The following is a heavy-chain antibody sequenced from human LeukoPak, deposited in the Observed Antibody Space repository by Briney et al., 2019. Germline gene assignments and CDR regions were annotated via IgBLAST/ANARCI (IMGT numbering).Heavy chain of an antibody. J-gene: IGHJ5*01. V-gene: IGHV4-39*02. CDR1: GVSISSNLYY. CDR2: IYHTGTT. Sequence: SETLSLTCAVSGVSISSNLYYWAWIRQPPGQGLEWIAMIYHTGTTYYNPSLRSRVSMSMDTSRNHFSLKLVSVTVTDSATYFCARRRPTDWLDSWGRGTLVAVSS. D-gene: IGHD1-1*01. CDR3: ARRRPTDWLDS.